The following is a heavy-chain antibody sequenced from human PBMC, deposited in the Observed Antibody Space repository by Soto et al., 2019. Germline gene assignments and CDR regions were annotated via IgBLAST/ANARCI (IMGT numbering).Heavy chain of an antibody. D-gene: IGHD2-21*02. J-gene: IGHJ3*02. CDR3: ARRQHIVVVTAILGGAFDI. Sequence: QVQLVQSGAEVKKPGSSVKVSCKASGGTFSSYAISWVRQAHGQGLEWMGGIIPIFGTANYAQKFQGRVTITADESTSTAYMELSSLRSEDTAVYYCARRQHIVVVTAILGGAFDIWGQGTMVTVSS. CDR1: GGTFSSYA. CDR2: IIPIFGTA. V-gene: IGHV1-69*01.